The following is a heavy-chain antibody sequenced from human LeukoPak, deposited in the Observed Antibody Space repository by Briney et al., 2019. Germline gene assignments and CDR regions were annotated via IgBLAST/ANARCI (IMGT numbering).Heavy chain of an antibody. CDR2: MNPNSGNT. J-gene: IGHJ6*02. Sequence: ASVKVSCKASGYPFTTYDINWVRQATGQGLEWMGWMNPNSGNTGYAQKFQGRVTMTRNTSISTAYMELSSLRSEDTAVYYCARGPVYGDSNYYYGMDVWGQGTTVTVSS. D-gene: IGHD4-17*01. V-gene: IGHV1-8*01. CDR1: GYPFTTYD. CDR3: ARGPVYGDSNYYYGMDV.